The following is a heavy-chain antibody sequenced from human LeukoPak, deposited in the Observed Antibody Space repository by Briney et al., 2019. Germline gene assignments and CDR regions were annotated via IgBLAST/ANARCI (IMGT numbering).Heavy chain of an antibody. V-gene: IGHV4-34*01. CDR2: INHSGST. Sequence: SETLSLTCAVYGGSFSGYYWSWIRQPPGKGLEWIGEINHSGSTNYNPSLKSRVTISVDTSKNQFSLKLSSVTAADTAVYYCARDLSDFGVVIGGNWFDPWGQGTLVTVSS. J-gene: IGHJ5*02. D-gene: IGHD3-3*01. CDR3: ARDLSDFGVVIGGNWFDP. CDR1: GGSFSGYY.